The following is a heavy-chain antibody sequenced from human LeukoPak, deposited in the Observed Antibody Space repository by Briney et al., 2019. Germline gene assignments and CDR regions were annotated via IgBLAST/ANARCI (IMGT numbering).Heavy chain of an antibody. CDR1: GLTFSSYS. CDR3: ARGATDTTRWFDP. D-gene: IGHD1-7*01. V-gene: IGHV3-48*04. J-gene: IGHJ5*02. Sequence: GGSLRLSCAASGLTFSSYSMNWVRQAQAKGLEWVSYISSSSSTTYYADSVKGRFTISRDNAKNSLYLQMNGLRADDTAAYYCARGATDTTRWFDPWGQGTLVTVSS. CDR2: ISSSSSTT.